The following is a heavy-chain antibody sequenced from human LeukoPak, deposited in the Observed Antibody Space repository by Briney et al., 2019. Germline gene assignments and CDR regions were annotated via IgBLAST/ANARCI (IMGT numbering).Heavy chain of an antibody. CDR3: ARADEEVVYMDV. CDR2: ISTYIGNT. CDR1: GYTFTNYD. J-gene: IGHJ6*03. Sequence: ASVKVSCKASGYTFTNYDISWVRQAPGQGLEWMGWISTYIGNTNYAQKLQGRVTMTTDTSTSTAYMELRSLRSDDTAVYYCARADEEVVYMDVWGKGTTVTVSS. D-gene: IGHD2-15*01. V-gene: IGHV1-18*01.